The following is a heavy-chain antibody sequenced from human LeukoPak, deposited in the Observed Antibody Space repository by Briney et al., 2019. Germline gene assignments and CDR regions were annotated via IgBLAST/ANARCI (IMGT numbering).Heavy chain of an antibody. CDR2: IYTSGGT. D-gene: IGHD5-18*01. CDR3: ARHGFGWTGWFDP. Sequence: SETLSLTCTVSGGSISSYYWSWIRQPPGKGLEWIGYIYTSGGTNYNPSLKSRVTISVDTSKNQFSLKLSSVTAADTAVYYCARHGFGWTGWFDPWGQGTLVTVSS. J-gene: IGHJ5*02. CDR1: GGSISSYY. V-gene: IGHV4-4*09.